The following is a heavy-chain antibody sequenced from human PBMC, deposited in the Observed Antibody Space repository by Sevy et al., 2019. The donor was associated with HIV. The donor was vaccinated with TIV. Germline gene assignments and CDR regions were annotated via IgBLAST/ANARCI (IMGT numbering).Heavy chain of an antibody. V-gene: IGHV4-38-2*02. Sequence: SETLSLTCTVSGYSISSAYSWGWIRQPPGKGLERIANIYHDGSTYYNPSLTSRVTISIDTSKNQFSLKLSSVTAADTAVYYCSSFGRLIIINDDTFEIWGQGTMVTVSS. CDR3: SSFGRLIIINDDTFEI. D-gene: IGHD3-9*01. CDR1: GYSISSAYS. J-gene: IGHJ3*02. CDR2: IYHDGST.